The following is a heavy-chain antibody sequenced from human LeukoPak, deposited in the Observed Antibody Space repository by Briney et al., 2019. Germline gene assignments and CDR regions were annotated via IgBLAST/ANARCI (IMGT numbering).Heavy chain of an antibody. CDR3: AKDYGGVGANYFDY. J-gene: IGHJ4*02. CDR2: ISGSGGST. V-gene: IGHV3-23*01. CDR1: RFIFSVYG. Sequence: GGSLRLSCVASRFIFSVYGMHWVRQAPGKGLEWVSAISGSGGSTYYADSVKGRFTISRDNSKNTLYLQMNSLRAEDTAVYYCAKDYGGVGANYFDYWGQGTLVTVSS. D-gene: IGHD1-26*01.